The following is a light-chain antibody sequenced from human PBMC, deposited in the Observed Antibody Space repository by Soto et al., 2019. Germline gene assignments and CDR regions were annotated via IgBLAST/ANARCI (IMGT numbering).Light chain of an antibody. CDR1: KGISSW. J-gene: IGKJ4*01. V-gene: IGKV1-12*01. CDR3: HQDNSFQPLT. CDR2: AAS. Sequence: DIQMTQSPSSVSESVGDRVTFTCRAIKGISSWLAWYQQKPGKAPKLLIYAASSLQSGVPSRFSGSGSGTDFTLTISSMQPEDFATYYCHQDNSFQPLTFGGGTKVEIK.